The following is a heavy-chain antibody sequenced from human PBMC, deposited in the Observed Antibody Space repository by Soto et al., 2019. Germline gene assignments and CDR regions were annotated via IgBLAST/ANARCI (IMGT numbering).Heavy chain of an antibody. Sequence: SETLSLTCTVSGGSISSSSYYWGWIRQPPGKGLEWIGGIYYSGSTYYNPSLKSRVTISVDTSKNQFSLKLSSVTAADTAVYYCARLRESYWYFDLWGRGTLVTVSS. D-gene: IGHD3-16*01. CDR2: IYYSGST. J-gene: IGHJ2*01. CDR1: GGSISSSSYY. V-gene: IGHV4-39*07. CDR3: ARLRESYWYFDL.